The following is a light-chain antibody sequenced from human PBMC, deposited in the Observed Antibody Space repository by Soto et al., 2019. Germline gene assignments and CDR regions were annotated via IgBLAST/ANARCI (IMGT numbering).Light chain of an antibody. CDR3: CSSAPESTYV. CDR2: KGT. J-gene: IGLJ1*01. CDR1: SDDVGAYNS. Sequence: QSALAQPASVSGSPGQSITISCTGTSDDVGAYNSVSWYQQLPHKAPQVILYKGTQRPSGVSSRFSGSTSGNAAYLTISGLQADDEADYFCCSSAPESTYVVGTGTKVTVL. V-gene: IGLV2-23*01.